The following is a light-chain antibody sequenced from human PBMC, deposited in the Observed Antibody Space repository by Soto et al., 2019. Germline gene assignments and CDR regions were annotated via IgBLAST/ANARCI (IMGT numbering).Light chain of an antibody. CDR2: GND. CDR3: AAWDTSLRGYV. J-gene: IGLJ1*01. CDR1: SSNIGRNF. V-gene: IGLV1-47*01. Sequence: QSVLTRPPSASGTPGQRVTVTCSGSSSNIGRNFVYWYQQFPGMAPKLLIYGNDQRPSGVPDRFSGSKSGTSASLAISGLRSEDEADYHCAAWDTSLRGYVFRTGTKVTVL.